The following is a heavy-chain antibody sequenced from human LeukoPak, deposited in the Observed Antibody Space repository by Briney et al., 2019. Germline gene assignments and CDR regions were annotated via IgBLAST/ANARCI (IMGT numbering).Heavy chain of an antibody. CDR2: IKQDGSEM. V-gene: IGHV3-7*01. D-gene: IGHD7-27*01. J-gene: IGHJ4*02. Sequence: GGSLRLSCAASGFTFSSYWMSWVRQAPGKGLEWVANIKQDGSEMYYVDSVKGRFTISRDNTKNSLFLHMSSLRAEDTAVYYCARDLNWETYWGQGTLVSVSS. CDR1: GFTFSSYW. CDR3: ARDLNWETY.